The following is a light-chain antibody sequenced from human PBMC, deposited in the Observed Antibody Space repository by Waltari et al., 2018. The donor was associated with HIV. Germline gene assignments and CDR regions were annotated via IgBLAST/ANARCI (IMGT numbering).Light chain of an antibody. V-gene: IGLV2-14*03. Sequence: QSALTQPASVSGSPGQSITISCTGTSSDVGGYNLVSWFRQYPGKAPKLMIYDVNNRPSGVPYLFSGFKSGNTASLTISGLQAEDEADYYCSSFTSSRLYVFGTGTKVTVL. J-gene: IGLJ1*01. CDR3: SSFTSSRLYV. CDR2: DVN. CDR1: SSDVGGYNL.